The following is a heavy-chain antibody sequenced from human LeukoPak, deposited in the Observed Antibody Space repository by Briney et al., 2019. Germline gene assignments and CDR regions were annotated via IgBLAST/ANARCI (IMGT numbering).Heavy chain of an antibody. CDR3: ARSGYCSSTSCYEGYYYYGMDV. D-gene: IGHD2-2*01. CDR2: INAGNGNT. V-gene: IGHV1-3*01. CDR1: GYTFTSYA. J-gene: IGHJ6*02. Sequence: ASVTVSFTASGYTFTSYAMHWVRQAPGQRLEWMGWINAGNGNTKYSQKFQGRVTITRDTSASTAYMELSSLRSEDTAVYYCARSGYCSSTSCYEGYYYYGMDVWGQGTTVTVSS.